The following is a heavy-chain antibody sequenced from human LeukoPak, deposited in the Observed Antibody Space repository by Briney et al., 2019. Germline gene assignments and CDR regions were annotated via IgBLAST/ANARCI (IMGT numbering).Heavy chain of an antibody. D-gene: IGHD3-10*01. CDR3: ARDAYYYGSGSLGY. Sequence: SETLSLTCTVSGGSISSYYWSRIRQPPGKGLEWIGYIYYSGSTNYNPSLKSRVTISVDTSKNQLSLKLSSVTAADTAVYYCARDAYYYGSGSLGYWGQGTLVTVSS. CDR1: GGSISSYY. J-gene: IGHJ4*02. V-gene: IGHV4-59*01. CDR2: IYYSGST.